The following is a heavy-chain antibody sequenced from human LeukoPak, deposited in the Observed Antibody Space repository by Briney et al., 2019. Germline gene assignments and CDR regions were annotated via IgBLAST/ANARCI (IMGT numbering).Heavy chain of an antibody. D-gene: IGHD4-23*01. CDR1: GFTFSSYS. Sequence: PGGSLRLSCAASGFTFSSYSMNWVRQAPGERLEWVSSISSSSTYIYYADSVKGRFTISRDDAKNSLFLQTNSLRAEDTAVYYCARDRYGGNSAPSYWGQGTLVTVSS. CDR2: ISSSSTYI. CDR3: ARDRYGGNSAPSY. J-gene: IGHJ4*02. V-gene: IGHV3-21*01.